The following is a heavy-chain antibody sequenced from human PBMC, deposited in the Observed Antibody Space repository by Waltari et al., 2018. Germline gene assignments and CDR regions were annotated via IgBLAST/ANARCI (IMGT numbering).Heavy chain of an antibody. D-gene: IGHD6-13*01. Sequence: QVQLQESGPGLVKPSETLSLTCAVSGYSISSGYYWGWIRQPPGKGLEWIGSIYHSGSTYYNPSLKRRVTISVDTSKNQFSLKLSSVTAADTAVYYCARVGPIAAAGTGQYFQHWGQGTLVTVSS. V-gene: IGHV4-38-2*01. J-gene: IGHJ1*01. CDR3: ARVGPIAAAGTGQYFQH. CDR1: GYSISSGYY. CDR2: IYHSGST.